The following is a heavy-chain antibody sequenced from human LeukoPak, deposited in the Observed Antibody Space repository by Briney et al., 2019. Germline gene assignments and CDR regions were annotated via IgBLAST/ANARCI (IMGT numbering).Heavy chain of an antibody. CDR3: AKGTLIFGVVIIPDYFDC. J-gene: IGHJ4*02. D-gene: IGHD3-3*01. V-gene: IGHV3-23*01. Sequence: PGGSLRLSCEASGFTFSSYSMSWGRQAPGKGLEWVSTIKRSGGSPYYADSVKGRFTISRDNSKNTLYLQMNSLRAEDTAVYYWAKGTLIFGVVIIPDYFDCWGQGTLVTVSS. CDR1: GFTFSSYS. CDR2: IKRSGGSP.